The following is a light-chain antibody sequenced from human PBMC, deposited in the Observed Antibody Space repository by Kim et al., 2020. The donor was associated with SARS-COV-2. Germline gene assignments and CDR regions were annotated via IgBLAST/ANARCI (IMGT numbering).Light chain of an antibody. CDR2: AAS. CDR3: QQSYSTPLHS. J-gene: IGKJ2*03. CDR1: QNIGTY. Sequence: ASVGDRVTITCRARQNIGTYLNWYQQKPGKAPQLLIYAASSLRSGVPSRFSGSGSGTDFTLTIGSLQPDDFATYYCQQSYSTPLHSFGQGTKLEI. V-gene: IGKV1-39*01.